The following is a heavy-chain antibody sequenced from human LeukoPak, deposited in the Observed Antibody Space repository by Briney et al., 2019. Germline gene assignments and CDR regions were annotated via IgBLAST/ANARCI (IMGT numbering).Heavy chain of an antibody. CDR3: ASSGSYRFDY. Sequence: GGSLRLSCAASGFTFSSYSMNWVRQAPGKGLEWVSSISSSSSYIYYVDSVKGRFTISRDNAKNSLYLQMNSLRDEDTAVYYCASSGSYRFDYWGQGTLVTVSS. D-gene: IGHD1-26*01. CDR2: ISSSSSYI. CDR1: GFTFSSYS. V-gene: IGHV3-21*01. J-gene: IGHJ4*02.